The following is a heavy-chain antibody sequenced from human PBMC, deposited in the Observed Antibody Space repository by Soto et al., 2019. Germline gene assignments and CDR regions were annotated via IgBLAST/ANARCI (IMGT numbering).Heavy chain of an antibody. CDR3: AGSLSGIDY. Sequence: PSETLSLTCTVSGGSISSDNYYWSWIRQHPGKGLEWIGYVYYSGSTYYNPSLKSRLTISVDTSKNQFSLELSSVTAADTAVYYCAGSLSGIDYWGQGTLVTVS. J-gene: IGHJ4*02. CDR1: GGSISSDNYY. CDR2: VYYSGST. V-gene: IGHV4-31*03. D-gene: IGHD3-10*01.